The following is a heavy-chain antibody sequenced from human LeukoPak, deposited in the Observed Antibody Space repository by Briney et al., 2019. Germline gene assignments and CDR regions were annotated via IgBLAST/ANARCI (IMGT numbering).Heavy chain of an antibody. CDR3: ARIRQRSSWDNYYYYYGMDV. J-gene: IGHJ6*04. CDR1: GFTFCSYE. V-gene: IGHV3-48*03. D-gene: IGHD6-13*01. Sequence: TGGSLRLSCAASGFTFCSYEMNWVRQAPGKGLEWVSYISSSGSAIYYADSVKGRFTISRDNAKNSLYLQMNSLRAEDTAVYYCARIRQRSSWDNYYYYYGMDVWGKGTTVTVSS. CDR2: ISSSGSAI.